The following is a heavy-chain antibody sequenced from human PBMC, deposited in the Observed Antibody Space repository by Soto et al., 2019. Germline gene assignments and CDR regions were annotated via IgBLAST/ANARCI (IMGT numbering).Heavy chain of an antibody. CDR3: LNIPHY. CDR1: GGTFSSYT. CDR2: IIPILGRA. V-gene: IGHV1-69*02. J-gene: IGHJ4*02. Sequence: QVQLVQSGAEVKKPGSSVKVSCKASGGTFSSYTITWVRQAPGQGLEWMGRIIPILGRANYAQKFQGRVTITADKSTGTAYIALSSLRSEDTAVYYCLNIPHYWGQGTLVTVSS.